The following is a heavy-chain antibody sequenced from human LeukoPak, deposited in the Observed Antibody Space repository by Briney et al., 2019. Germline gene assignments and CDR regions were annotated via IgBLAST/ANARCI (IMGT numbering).Heavy chain of an antibody. Sequence: PSETLSLTCTVSGGSISSSSFYWGWIRQPPGKGLEWIASIYHGGSTHYNPSLKGRVTISVDTSKSQFSLKLSSVTAADTAVYSCARRVAAAGFDFWGQGTLVTVSS. CDR3: ARRVAAAGFDF. J-gene: IGHJ4*02. D-gene: IGHD6-13*01. CDR2: IYHGGST. CDR1: GGSISSSSFY. V-gene: IGHV4-39*01.